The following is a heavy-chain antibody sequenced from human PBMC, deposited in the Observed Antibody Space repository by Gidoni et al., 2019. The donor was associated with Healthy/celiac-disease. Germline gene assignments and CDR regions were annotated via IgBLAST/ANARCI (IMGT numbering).Heavy chain of an antibody. Sequence: EVQLVESGGGLVKPGGSLRLSCAASGFTFSSYSMNWVRQAPGKGLEWVSSISSSSSYIYYADSVKGRCTISRDNAKNSLYLQMNSLRAEDTAVYYCARDHSFVGRGYWGQGTLVTVSS. V-gene: IGHV3-21*01. CDR3: ARDHSFVGRGY. CDR2: ISSSSSYI. D-gene: IGHD1-26*01. CDR1: GFTFSSYS. J-gene: IGHJ4*02.